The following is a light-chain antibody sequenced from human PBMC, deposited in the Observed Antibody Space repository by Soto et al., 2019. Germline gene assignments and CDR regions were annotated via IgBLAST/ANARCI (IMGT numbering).Light chain of an antibody. CDR1: SSDVGSYNL. J-gene: IGLJ2*01. CDR2: EGS. V-gene: IGLV2-23*01. CDR3: CSYAGSSTFVV. Sequence: QSALTQPASVSGSPGQSITISCTGTSSDVGSYNLVSWYQQHPCKAPKLMIYEGSKRPSGVSNRFSGYKSCNTAYLTISGLQAEDEADYYYCSYAGSSTFVVFGGGTKRTVL.